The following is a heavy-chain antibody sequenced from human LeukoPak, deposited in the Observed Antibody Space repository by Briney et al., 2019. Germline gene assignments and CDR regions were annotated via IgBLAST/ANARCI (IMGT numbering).Heavy chain of an antibody. CDR3: AGGVDFDY. J-gene: IGHJ4*02. CDR2: IYTSGST. CDR1: GGSICSYY. V-gene: IGHV4-4*09. Sequence: SETLSLTCTVSGGSICSYYWSWIRQPPGKGPEWIGYIYTSGSTNCNPSLKSRVTISVDTSKNQFSLKLSSVTAADTAVYYCAGGVDFDYWGQGTLVTVSS. D-gene: IGHD3-16*01.